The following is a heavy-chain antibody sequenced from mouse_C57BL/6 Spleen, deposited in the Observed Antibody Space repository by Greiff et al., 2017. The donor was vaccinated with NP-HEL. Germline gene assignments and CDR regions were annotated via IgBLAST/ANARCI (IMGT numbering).Heavy chain of an antibody. D-gene: IGHD2-1*01. J-gene: IGHJ2*01. CDR3: TTGNYEGDY. V-gene: IGHV14-4*01. Sequence: EVKLVESGAELVRPGASVKLSCTASGFNIKDDYMHWVKQRPEQGLEWIGWIDPENGDTEYASKFQGKATITADTSSNTAYLQLSSLTSEDTAVYYCTTGNYEGDYWGQGTTLTVSS. CDR1: GFNIKDDY. CDR2: IDPENGDT.